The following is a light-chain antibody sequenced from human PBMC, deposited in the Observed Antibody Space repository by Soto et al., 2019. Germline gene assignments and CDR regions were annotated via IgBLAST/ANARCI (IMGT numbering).Light chain of an antibody. CDR2: DVS. V-gene: IGLV2-14*01. Sequence: QSALTQPASVSGSPGQSITISCTGTSSDVGGYNYVSWYQQYPGKAPKLMIYDVSNRPSGVSNRFSGSKSGNTASLTISGLQGEDEADYYCSSYTSSSTLYVFGTGTKLTVL. CDR3: SSYTSSSTLYV. J-gene: IGLJ1*01. CDR1: SSDVGGYNY.